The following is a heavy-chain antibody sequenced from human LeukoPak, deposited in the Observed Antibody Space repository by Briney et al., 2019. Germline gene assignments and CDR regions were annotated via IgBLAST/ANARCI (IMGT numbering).Heavy chain of an antibody. Sequence: PSETLSLTCAVYGGPFSGYYWSWIRQPPGKGLEWIGEINHSGSTNYNPSLKSRVTISVDTSKNQFSLKLSSVTAADTAVYFCARDRAPDLWDQGTLVTVSS. CDR1: GGPFSGYY. D-gene: IGHD1-14*01. CDR2: INHSGST. V-gene: IGHV4-34*01. CDR3: ARDRAPDL. J-gene: IGHJ4*02.